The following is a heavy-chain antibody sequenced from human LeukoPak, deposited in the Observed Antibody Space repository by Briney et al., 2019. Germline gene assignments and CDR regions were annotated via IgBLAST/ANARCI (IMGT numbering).Heavy chain of an antibody. J-gene: IGHJ6*02. CDR1: GGSISGFY. CDR2: IYSSGGT. CDR3: ATRHGAVAGNDYYYGMDV. Sequence: SETLSLTCTVSGGSISGFYWSWIRQPPGKGLDWIGYIYSSGGTTYNPSLKSRVTISVDTSKNQFSLKLSSVTAADTAVYYCATRHGAVAGNDYYYGMDVWGQGTTVTVSS. D-gene: IGHD6-19*01. V-gene: IGHV4-59*08.